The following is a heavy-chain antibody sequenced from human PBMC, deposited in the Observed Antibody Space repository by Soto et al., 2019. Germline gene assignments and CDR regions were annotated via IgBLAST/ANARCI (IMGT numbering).Heavy chain of an antibody. Sequence: PDTLSLTCPVSSGSISSTIYSWDWIRQPPGKGLEWIGSIFYSGSTYYNPSLKSRVTISVDTSKNQFSLTLSSVTAADTAVYYCARDLGKVSSSWYLGATLYYYYGMDVWGQGTTVNVSS. J-gene: IGHJ6*02. CDR3: ARDLGKVSSSWYLGATLYYYYGMDV. CDR2: IFYSGST. D-gene: IGHD6-13*01. V-gene: IGHV4-39*02. CDR1: SGSISSTIYS.